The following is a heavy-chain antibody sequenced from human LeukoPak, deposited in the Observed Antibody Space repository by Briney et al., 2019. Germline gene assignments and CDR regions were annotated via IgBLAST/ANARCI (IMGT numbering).Heavy chain of an antibody. D-gene: IGHD4-17*01. Sequence: GGSLRLSCAASGFTFSSYAMHWVRQAPGKGLEWVAVISYDGSNKYYADSVKGRFTISRDNSKNTLYLQTNSLRAEDTAVYYCARPDYGDYEGGTFDYWGQGTLVTVSS. CDR1: GFTFSSYA. V-gene: IGHV3-30-3*01. CDR2: ISYDGSNK. CDR3: ARPDYGDYEGGTFDY. J-gene: IGHJ4*02.